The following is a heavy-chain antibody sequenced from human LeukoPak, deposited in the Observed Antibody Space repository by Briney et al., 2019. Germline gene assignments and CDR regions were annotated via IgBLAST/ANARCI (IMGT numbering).Heavy chain of an antibody. Sequence: PGGSLRLSCAASGFTFGSYSMNWVRQAPGKGLEWVSYISSSSSTIYYADSVKGRFTISRDNAKNSLYLQMNSLRAEDTAVYYCARVISGYDFDYWGQGTLVTVSS. CDR3: ARVISGYDFDY. V-gene: IGHV3-48*01. D-gene: IGHD5-12*01. CDR1: GFTFGSYS. J-gene: IGHJ4*02. CDR2: ISSSSSTI.